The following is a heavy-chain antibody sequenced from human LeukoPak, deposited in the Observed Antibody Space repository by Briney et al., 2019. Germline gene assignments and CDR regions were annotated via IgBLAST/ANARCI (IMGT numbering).Heavy chain of an antibody. D-gene: IGHD2-2*01. CDR1: GYTFTSYD. V-gene: IGHV1-8*01. CDR2: MNPNSGNT. J-gene: IGHJ6*02. Sequence: ASVKVSCKASGYTFTSYDINWVRQATGQGLEWMGWMNPNSGNTGYAQKFQGRVAMTRNTSISTAYMELSSLRSEDTAVYYCAREGVNCSSTSCYAGYYYYYGMDVWGQGTTVTVSS. CDR3: AREGVNCSSTSCYAGYYYYYGMDV.